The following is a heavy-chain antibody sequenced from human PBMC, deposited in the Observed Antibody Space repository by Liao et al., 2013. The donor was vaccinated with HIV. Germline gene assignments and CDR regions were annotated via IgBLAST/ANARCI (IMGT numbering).Heavy chain of an antibody. D-gene: IGHD1-26*01. CDR3: AREGIVGARDAFDI. Sequence: QVQLQESGPGLLKPWETLSLTCTVSGASVSSSNYYWGWIRQPPGKGLEWIGFISYSGNTYYVPSLKSRVTISVDTSKNQFSLKLSSVTAADTAVYYCAREGIVGARDAFDIWGQGTMVTVSS. CDR1: GASVSSSNYY. V-gene: IGHV4-39*07. J-gene: IGHJ3*02. CDR2: ISYSGNT.